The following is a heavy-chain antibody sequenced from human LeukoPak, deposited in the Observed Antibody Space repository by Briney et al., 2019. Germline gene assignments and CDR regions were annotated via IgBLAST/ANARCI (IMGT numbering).Heavy chain of an antibody. CDR2: INPNSGGT. CDR3: ARQSPLAYYMDV. J-gene: IGHJ6*03. CDR1: GYTFTGYY. V-gene: IGHV1-2*02. Sequence: ASVTVSCKASGYTFTGYYMHWVRQAPGQGLEWMGWINPNSGGTNYAQKFQGRVTMTRDTSISTAYMELGRLRSDDTAVYYCARQSPLAYYMDVWGKGTTVTVSS.